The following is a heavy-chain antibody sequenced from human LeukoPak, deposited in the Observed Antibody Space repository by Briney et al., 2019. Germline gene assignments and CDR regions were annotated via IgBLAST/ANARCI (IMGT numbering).Heavy chain of an antibody. CDR3: VALLRSGYYRGLDY. Sequence: PSETLSLTCTVSGSSISSGGYYWSWIRQHPGTGLEWIGYIYYSGSTYYNPSLKSRVTISVDTSKNQFSLKLSSVTAADTAVYYCVALLRSGYYRGLDYWGQGTLVTVSS. CDR2: IYYSGST. J-gene: IGHJ4*02. D-gene: IGHD3-3*01. CDR1: GSSISSGGYY. V-gene: IGHV4-31*03.